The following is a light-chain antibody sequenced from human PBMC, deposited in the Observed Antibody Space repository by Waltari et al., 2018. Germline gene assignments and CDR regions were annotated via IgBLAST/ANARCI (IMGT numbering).Light chain of an antibody. CDR2: GAS. J-gene: IGKJ2*01. CDR1: QSVSSD. V-gene: IGKV3-15*01. CDR3: QQYGSSPNT. Sequence: EIVMTQSPATLSVSPGERAPLSCRASQSVSSDLAWYQQKPGQAPRLLIYGASTRATGIPDRFSGSGSVTEFTLTISSLQSEDSAIYYCQQYGSSPNTFGQGTKLEIK.